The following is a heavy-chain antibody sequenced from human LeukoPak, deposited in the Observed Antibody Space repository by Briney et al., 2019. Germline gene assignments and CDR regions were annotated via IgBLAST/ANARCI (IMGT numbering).Heavy chain of an antibody. CDR3: ARALVGAATLSY. CDR1: GYSFTSYW. D-gene: IGHD1-26*01. V-gene: IGHV5-51*01. CDR2: MYPGDSDT. J-gene: IGHJ4*02. Sequence: GESLKISCKGSGYSFTSYWIAWVRQMPGKGLEWMGIMYPGDSDTRYSPSFAGQVTISADKSISTAYLQWSSLKASDTAIYYCARALVGAATLSYWGQGTLVTVSS.